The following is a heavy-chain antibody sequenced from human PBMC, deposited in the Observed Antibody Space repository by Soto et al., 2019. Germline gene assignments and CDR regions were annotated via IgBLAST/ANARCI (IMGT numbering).Heavy chain of an antibody. J-gene: IGHJ4*02. D-gene: IGHD2-21*01. CDR2: ISASGGTI. CDR3: SKALRPAVYGGYRIDYAIATYYFDC. Sequence: PGGSLRLSCVDSGETKSRNTMSWVRQGPGKGVEGVSGISASGGTIHQADSGKGRFTISRDNSKNTLYLHMNSLRVKYSAVYYCSKALRPAVYGGYRIDYAIATYYFDCWGRGSLVAVSS. V-gene: IGHV3-23*01. CDR1: GETKSRNT.